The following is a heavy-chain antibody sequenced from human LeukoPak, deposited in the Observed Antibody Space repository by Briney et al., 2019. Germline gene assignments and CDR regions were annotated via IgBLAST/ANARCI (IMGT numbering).Heavy chain of an antibody. CDR2: IYYSGIT. Sequence: SETLSLTCTVSGGSISSSSYYWGWIRHPPGKGLEWIGSIYYSGITYYNPSLKSRVTISVDTSKNQFSLKLSSVTAADTAVYYCARESWLADYFDYWGQGTLVTVSS. CDR3: ARESWLADYFDY. D-gene: IGHD6-19*01. J-gene: IGHJ4*02. CDR1: GGSISSSSYY. V-gene: IGHV4-39*02.